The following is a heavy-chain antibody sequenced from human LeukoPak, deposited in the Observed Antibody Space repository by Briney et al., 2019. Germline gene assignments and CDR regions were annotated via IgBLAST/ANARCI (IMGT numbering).Heavy chain of an antibody. Sequence: PSETLSLTRTVSGGSISSGGYYWSWIRQHPGKGLEWIGYIYYSGSTYYNPSLKSRVTISVDTSKNQFSLKLSSVTAADTAVYYCAREQRSSTSCYDYWGQGTLVTVSS. V-gene: IGHV4-31*03. CDR3: AREQRSSTSCYDY. D-gene: IGHD2-2*01. CDR2: IYYSGST. J-gene: IGHJ4*02. CDR1: GGSISSGGYY.